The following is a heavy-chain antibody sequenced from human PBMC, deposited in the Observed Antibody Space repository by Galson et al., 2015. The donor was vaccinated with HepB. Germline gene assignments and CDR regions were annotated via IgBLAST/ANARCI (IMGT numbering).Heavy chain of an antibody. CDR2: VHKDDGQK. CDR3: AKGREELLQNAPPCFDP. CDR1: GFTFSDYW. Sequence: SLRLSCAASGFTFSDYWMNWVRQAPGKGLEWVANVHKDDGQKYYVDSVKGRFTISRDNAKNSFFLQMNSLRVDDTAIYYCAKGREELLQNAPPCFDPWGQGILVTVS. J-gene: IGHJ5*02. D-gene: IGHD3-10*01. V-gene: IGHV3-7*01.